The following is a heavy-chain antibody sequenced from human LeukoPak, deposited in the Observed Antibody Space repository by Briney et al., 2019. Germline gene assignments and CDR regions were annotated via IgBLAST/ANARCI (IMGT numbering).Heavy chain of an antibody. Sequence: GESLKISCKGSGYSFTSYWIGWVRQMPGKGLEWMGIIYPGDSDTRYSPSFQGQVTISADKSISTAYLQWSSLKASDTAMYYCVRLPLRAAAAGFALGNWFDPWGQGTLVTVSS. V-gene: IGHV5-51*01. J-gene: IGHJ5*02. CDR1: GYSFTSYW. CDR2: IYPGDSDT. CDR3: VRLPLRAAAAGFALGNWFDP. D-gene: IGHD6-13*01.